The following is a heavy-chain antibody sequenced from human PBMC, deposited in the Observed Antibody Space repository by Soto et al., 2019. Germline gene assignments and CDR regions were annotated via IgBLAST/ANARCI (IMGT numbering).Heavy chain of an antibody. J-gene: IGHJ3*02. Sequence: GGSLRLSCAASGFTFSNAWMSWVRQAPGKGLEWVGRIKSKTDGGTTDYAAPVKGRFTISRDDSKNTLYLQMNSLKTEDTAVYYCTTESDYGGNFNDAFDIWGQGTMVTVSS. CDR3: TTESDYGGNFNDAFDI. D-gene: IGHD4-17*01. CDR2: IKSKTDGGTT. V-gene: IGHV3-15*01. CDR1: GFTFSNAW.